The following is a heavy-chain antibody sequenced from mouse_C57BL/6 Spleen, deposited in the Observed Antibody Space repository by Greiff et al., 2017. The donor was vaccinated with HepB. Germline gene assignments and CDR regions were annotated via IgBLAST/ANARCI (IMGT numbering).Heavy chain of an antibody. Sequence: QVQLQQPGAELVKPGASVKMSCKASGYTFTSYWITWVKQRPGQGLEWIGDIYPGSGSTNYNEKFKSKATLTVDTSSSTAYMQLSSLTSEDSAVYYCAKGRLDSSYVFAYWGQGTLVTVSA. V-gene: IGHV1-55*01. J-gene: IGHJ3*01. CDR3: AKGRLDSSYVFAY. CDR2: IYPGSGST. CDR1: GYTFTSYW. D-gene: IGHD1-1*01.